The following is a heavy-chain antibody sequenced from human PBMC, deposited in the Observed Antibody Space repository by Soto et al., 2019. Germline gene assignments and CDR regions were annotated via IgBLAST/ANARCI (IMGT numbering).Heavy chain of an antibody. CDR1: GGSISSGGYS. CDR3: ARGFSDDYYDSSGYYFDY. V-gene: IGHV4-30-2*01. CDR2: IYHSGST. Sequence: QLQLQESGSGLVKPSQTLSLTCAVSGGSISSGGYSWSWIRQPPGKGLERMGYIYHSGSTYYNPSHKSRVTRSVDRSKNQFSLKLSSVTAADTAVYYCARGFSDDYYDSSGYYFDYWGQGTLVTVSS. D-gene: IGHD3-22*01. J-gene: IGHJ4*02.